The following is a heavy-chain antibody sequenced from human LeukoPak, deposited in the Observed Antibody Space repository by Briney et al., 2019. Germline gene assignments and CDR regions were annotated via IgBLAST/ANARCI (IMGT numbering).Heavy chain of an antibody. CDR2: FDPEDGET. V-gene: IGHV1-24*01. CDR3: ATAEGYCSSTSCLSFDY. D-gene: IGHD2-2*01. Sequence: ASVKVSCKVSGYTLTELFMHWVRQAPGKGLEWMGGFDPEDGETIYAQKFQGRVTMTEDTSTDTAYTELSSLRSEDTAVYYCATAEGYCSSTSCLSFDYWGQGTLVTVSS. J-gene: IGHJ4*02. CDR1: GYTLTELF.